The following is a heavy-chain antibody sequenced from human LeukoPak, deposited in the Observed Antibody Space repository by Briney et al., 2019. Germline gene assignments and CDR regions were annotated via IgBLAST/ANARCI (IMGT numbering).Heavy chain of an antibody. Sequence: GSLRLSCAASGFTFSSYSMNWVRQAPGKGLEWVSSISSSSSYIYYADSVKGRFTISRDNAKNSLYLQMNSLRAEDTAVYYCARAGYSSGWYFDYWGQGTLVTVSS. CDR2: ISSSSSYI. D-gene: IGHD6-19*01. V-gene: IGHV3-21*01. CDR3: ARAGYSSGWYFDY. J-gene: IGHJ4*02. CDR1: GFTFSSYS.